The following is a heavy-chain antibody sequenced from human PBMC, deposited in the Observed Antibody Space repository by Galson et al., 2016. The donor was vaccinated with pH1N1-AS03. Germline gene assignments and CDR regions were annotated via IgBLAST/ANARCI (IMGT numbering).Heavy chain of an antibody. CDR2: INPNSGVT. CDR1: GYTFTGFY. J-gene: IGHJ6*02. D-gene: IGHD2-2*01. Sequence: SVKVSCKASGYTFTGFYVNWVRQAPGQGLEWMGWINPNSGVTNYAQKFQAWVTMTRDTSSSTAYMELSGPKSDDTAVYYCARDPRGPCSSSTCPTAYYFGMDVWGQGTTVIVSS. CDR3: ARDPRGPCSSSTCPTAYYFGMDV. V-gene: IGHV1-2*04.